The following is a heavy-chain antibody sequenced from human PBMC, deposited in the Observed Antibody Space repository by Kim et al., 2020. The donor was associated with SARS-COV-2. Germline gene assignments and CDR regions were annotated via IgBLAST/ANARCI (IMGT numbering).Heavy chain of an antibody. CDR3: AKEMNVYYDILTGYLPPYYYYGMDA. V-gene: IGHV3-30*18. Sequence: GGSLRLSCAASGFTFSSYGMHWVRQAPGKGLEWVAVISYDGSNKYYADSVKGRFTISRDNSKNTLYLQMNSLRAEDTAVYYCAKEMNVYYDILTGYLPPYYYYGMDAWGQGTTVTVSS. CDR2: ISYDGSNK. CDR1: GFTFSSYG. D-gene: IGHD3-9*01. J-gene: IGHJ6*02.